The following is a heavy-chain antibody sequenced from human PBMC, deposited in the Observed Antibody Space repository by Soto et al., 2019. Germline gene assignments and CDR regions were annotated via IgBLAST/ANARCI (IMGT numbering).Heavy chain of an antibody. J-gene: IGHJ2*01. D-gene: IGHD4-17*01. CDR3: AKGNPKDYGDWYFDL. CDR2: ISYDGSNK. V-gene: IGHV3-30*18. Sequence: QVQLVESGGGVVQPGRSLRLSCAASGFTFSSYGMHWVRQAPGKGLEWVAGISYDGSNKYYADSVKGRFTISRDNSKNTLYLQMNSLKAEDTAVYYCAKGNPKDYGDWYFDLWGRGTLVTVSS. CDR1: GFTFSSYG.